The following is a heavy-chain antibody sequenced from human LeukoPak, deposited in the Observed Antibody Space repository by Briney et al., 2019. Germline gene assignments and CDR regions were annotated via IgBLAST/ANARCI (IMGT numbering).Heavy chain of an antibody. Sequence: SETLSLTCTVSGGSISSYYWSRIRQPPGKGLEWIGYIYYSGSTNYNPSLKSRVTISVDTSKNQFSLKLSSVTAADTAVYYCARHHSSSWYSPRSAEYFQHWGQGTLVTVSS. CDR2: IYYSGST. CDR3: ARHHSSSWYSPRSAEYFQH. J-gene: IGHJ1*01. D-gene: IGHD6-13*01. CDR1: GGSISSYY. V-gene: IGHV4-59*01.